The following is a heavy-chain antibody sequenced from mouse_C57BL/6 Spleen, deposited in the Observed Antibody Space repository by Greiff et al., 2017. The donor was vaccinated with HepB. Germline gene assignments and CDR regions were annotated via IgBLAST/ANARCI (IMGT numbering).Heavy chain of an antibody. J-gene: IGHJ2*01. CDR3: ASVITTVVAPNYFDY. V-gene: IGHV1-80*01. CDR1: GYAFSSYW. Sequence: QVHVKQSGAELVKPGASVKISCKASGYAFSSYWMNWVKQRPGKGLEWIGQIYPGDGDTNYNGKFKGKATLTADKSSSTAYMQLSSLTSEDSAVYFCASVITTVVAPNYFDYWGQGTTLTVSS. D-gene: IGHD1-1*01. CDR2: IYPGDGDT.